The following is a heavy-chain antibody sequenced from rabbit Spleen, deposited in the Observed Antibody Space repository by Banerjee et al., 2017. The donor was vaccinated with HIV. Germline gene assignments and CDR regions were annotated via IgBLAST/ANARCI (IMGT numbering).Heavy chain of an antibody. D-gene: IGHD2-1*01. CDR2: IKTSSGST. J-gene: IGHJ4*01. CDR1: GFSFSGGYW. CDR3: ARDIREDGDGDLDL. Sequence: QQQLEESGGGLVRPGGTLTLTCTASGFSFSGGYWICWVRQAPGSGLEWIGCIKTSSGSTVYASWAKGRFTISKTSSTTVTLQMTSLTAADTATYFCARDIREDGDGDLDLWGQGTLVTVS. V-gene: IGHV1S45*01.